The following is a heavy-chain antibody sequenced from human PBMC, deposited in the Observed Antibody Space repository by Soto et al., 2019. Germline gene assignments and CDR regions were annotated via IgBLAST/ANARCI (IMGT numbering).Heavy chain of an antibody. D-gene: IGHD2-2*01. Sequence: PGGSLRLSCAASGFILENFGMSWVRQAPGKGLEWISSISGSGFKKYYADSVKGRFTISRDNSKSTVYLELNNLSAEDTAVYHCMRGPRASSSGTGAYWGRGTQVTVSS. CDR3: MRGPRASSSGTGAY. V-gene: IGHV3-23*01. CDR2: ISGSGFKK. J-gene: IGHJ4*02. CDR1: GFILENFG.